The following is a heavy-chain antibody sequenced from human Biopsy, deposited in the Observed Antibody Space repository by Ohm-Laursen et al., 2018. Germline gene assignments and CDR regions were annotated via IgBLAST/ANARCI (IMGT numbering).Heavy chain of an antibody. Sequence: TGTYTDSARHPPGHGLGWQRLISPISGGTNYAQKLQGNNTMTKNTSMSTAYMDMSRLRSDDTAVYYCAFQTVAHMENFDYWGQGTLVTVSS. D-gene: IGHD4-23*01. CDR1: TGTY. J-gene: IGHJ4*02. CDR3: AFQTVAHMENFDY. V-gene: IGHV1-2*02. CDR2: ISPISGGT.